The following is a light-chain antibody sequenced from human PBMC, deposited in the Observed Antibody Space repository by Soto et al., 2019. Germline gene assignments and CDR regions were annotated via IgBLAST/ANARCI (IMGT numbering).Light chain of an antibody. CDR3: QSYDSSLSAVV. J-gene: IGLJ2*01. CDR1: SSNIGAGYD. V-gene: IGLV1-40*01. CDR2: YNS. Sequence: QSVLTQPPSESGAPGQRVTISCTGSSSNIGAGYDVHWYQQLPGTAPKLLIYYNSNRPSGVPDRFSGSKSGTSASLAITGLQAEDEADYYCQSYDSSLSAVVFGGGTKLTVL.